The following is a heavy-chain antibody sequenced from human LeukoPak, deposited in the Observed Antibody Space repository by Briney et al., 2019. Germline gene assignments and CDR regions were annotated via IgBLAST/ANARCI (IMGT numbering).Heavy chain of an antibody. Sequence: SVKVSCKASGGTFSSYAISWVRQAPGQGLEWMGGIIPIFGTANYAQKFQGRVTITADESTSTAYMELSSLRSEDTAVYYCARSPTPELLLAFDIWGQGTMVTVSS. CDR1: GGTFSSYA. V-gene: IGHV1-69*13. J-gene: IGHJ3*02. D-gene: IGHD6-6*01. CDR3: ARSPTPELLLAFDI. CDR2: IIPIFGTA.